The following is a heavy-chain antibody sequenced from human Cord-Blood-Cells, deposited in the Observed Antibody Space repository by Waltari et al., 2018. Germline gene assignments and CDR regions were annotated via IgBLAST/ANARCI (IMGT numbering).Heavy chain of an antibody. Sequence: QLQLQESGPGLVKPSETLSLTCTVSGGSISSSSYYWGWIRQPPGKGLEWIGSIYYSGSTYDNPSLKRRVTISVDTSKNQFSLKLSSVTAADTAVYYCARPTGDLSGAFDIWGQGTMVTVSS. J-gene: IGHJ3*02. CDR2: IYYSGST. CDR1: GGSISSSSYY. CDR3: ARPTGDLSGAFDI. V-gene: IGHV4-39*01. D-gene: IGHD7-27*01.